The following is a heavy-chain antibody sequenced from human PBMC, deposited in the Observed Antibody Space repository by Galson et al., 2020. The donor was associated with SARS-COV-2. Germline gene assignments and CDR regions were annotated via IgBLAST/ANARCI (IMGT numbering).Heavy chain of an antibody. D-gene: IGHD2-8*01. V-gene: IGHV4-4*02. CDR1: GGPIRNNDW. CDR3: ARDSGYCTDGVCYRYWYFDL. CDR2: ISQSVTT. J-gene: IGHJ2*01. Sequence: SQTLSLTCPVSGGPIRNNDWWSWIRQPPGKGLEWIGEISQSVTTHYNPSLKSRVTISGDKSKNQISLKLSSVTAADTAVYYCARDSGYCTDGVCYRYWYFDLWGRGTLVTVSS.